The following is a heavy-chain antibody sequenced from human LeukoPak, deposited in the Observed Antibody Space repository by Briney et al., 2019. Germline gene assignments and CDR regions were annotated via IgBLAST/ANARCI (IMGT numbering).Heavy chain of an antibody. CDR2: ISGSGNGT. V-gene: IGHV3-23*01. J-gene: IGHJ4*02. CDR1: GFTFRTYA. Sequence: GGSLRLSCTASGFTFRTYAMNWVRQAPGKGLERLSGISGSGNGTYYADSVKGRFTISRDNSKNVVYLQMNSLTVEDAATYYCAKRTMSAFDSWGQGTLLIVSS. D-gene: IGHD5-24*01. CDR3: AKRTMSAFDS.